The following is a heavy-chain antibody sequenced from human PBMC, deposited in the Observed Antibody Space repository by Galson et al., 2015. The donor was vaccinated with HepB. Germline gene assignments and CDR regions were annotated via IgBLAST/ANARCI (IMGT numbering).Heavy chain of an antibody. CDR1: GYTFTSYY. J-gene: IGHJ6*03. CDR2: INPSGGST. CDR3: ARDPLVRNYYYYYMDV. Sequence: SVKVSCKASGYTFTSYYMHWVRQAPGQGLEWMGIINPSGGSTSYAQKFQGRVTMTRDTSTSTVYMELSSLRSEDTAVYYCARDPLVRNYYYYYMDVWGKGTTVTVSS. V-gene: IGHV1-46*01. D-gene: IGHD3-10*02.